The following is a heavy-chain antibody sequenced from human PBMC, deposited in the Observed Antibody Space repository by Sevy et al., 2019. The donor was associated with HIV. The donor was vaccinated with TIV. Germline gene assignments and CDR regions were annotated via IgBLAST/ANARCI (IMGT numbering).Heavy chain of an antibody. Sequence: GSLRLSCAASGFTFSSYAMTWVRQAPGKGLEWVSGISGSGYSTYYADSVKGRFTISRDNSKNTLYLQMNSLRAEDTAVYYCAKEGGRYNYDSSGLFDYWGQGTLVTVSS. CDR1: GFTFSSYA. D-gene: IGHD3-22*01. V-gene: IGHV3-23*01. CDR3: AKEGGRYNYDSSGLFDY. CDR2: ISGSGYST. J-gene: IGHJ4*02.